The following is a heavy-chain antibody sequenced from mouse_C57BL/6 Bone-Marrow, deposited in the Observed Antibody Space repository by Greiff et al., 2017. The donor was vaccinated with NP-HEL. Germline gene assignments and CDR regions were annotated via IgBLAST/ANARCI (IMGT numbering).Heavy chain of an antibody. Sequence: EVTLVESGGGLVKPGGSLKLSCAASGFTFSSYAMSWVRQTPEKRLEWVATISDGGSYTYYPDNVKGRFTISRDNAKNNLYLQMSHLKSEDTAMYYCAREGFYYGNYVDYAMDYWGQGTSVTVSS. CDR1: GFTFSSYA. CDR2: ISDGGSYT. V-gene: IGHV5-4*01. CDR3: AREGFYYGNYVDYAMDY. D-gene: IGHD2-1*01. J-gene: IGHJ4*01.